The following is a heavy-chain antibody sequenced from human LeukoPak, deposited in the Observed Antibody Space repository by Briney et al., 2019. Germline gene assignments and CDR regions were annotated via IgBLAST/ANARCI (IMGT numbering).Heavy chain of an antibody. D-gene: IGHD2-21*02. CDR3: ARHEAAYCGGDCYLRAFDI. J-gene: IGHJ3*02. CDR1: GGSISSSSYY. Sequence: SETRSLTCTVSGGSISSSSYYWGWIRQPPGKGLEWIGTIYYRGSTYYNPSLKSRVTISVDTSKKQFSLKLSSVTAADTAVYYCARHEAAYCGGDCYLRAFDIWGQGTMVAVSS. V-gene: IGHV4-39*01. CDR2: IYYRGST.